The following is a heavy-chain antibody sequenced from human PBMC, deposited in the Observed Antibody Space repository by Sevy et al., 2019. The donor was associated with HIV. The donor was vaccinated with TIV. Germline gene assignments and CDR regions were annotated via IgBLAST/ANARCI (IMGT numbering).Heavy chain of an antibody. CDR3: ARGRVGSYYYYYGMDV. CDR1: GFTFDDYT. D-gene: IGHD1-26*01. V-gene: IGHV3-43*01. Sequence: GGSLRLSCAASGFTFDDYTMHWVRQAPGKGLEWVSLFSWDGGSTYYADSVQGRFTIYIDNSKNPLYLQMNSLRTEDTSLYYCARGRVGSYYYYYGMDVLGQGTTVTGSS. CDR2: FSWDGGST. J-gene: IGHJ6*02.